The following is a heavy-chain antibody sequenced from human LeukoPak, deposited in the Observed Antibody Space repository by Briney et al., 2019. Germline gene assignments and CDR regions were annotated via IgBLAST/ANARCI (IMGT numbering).Heavy chain of an antibody. V-gene: IGHV1-8*01. Sequence: ASVKVYCKASGYTFTSYDINWVRQATGQGLEWMGWMNPNSGNTGYAQKFQGRVTMTRNTSISTAYMELSSLRSEGTAVYYCARVRQWVYYYYYGMDVWGQGTTVTVSS. CDR1: GYTFTSYD. J-gene: IGHJ6*02. D-gene: IGHD6-19*01. CDR3: ARVRQWVYYYYYGMDV. CDR2: MNPNSGNT.